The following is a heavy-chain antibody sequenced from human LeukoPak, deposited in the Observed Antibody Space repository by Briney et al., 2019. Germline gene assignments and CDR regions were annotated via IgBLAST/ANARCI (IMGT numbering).Heavy chain of an antibody. CDR2: ISSSGSTI. V-gene: IGHV3-11*04. CDR3: ARDRDSNYLYYYMDV. D-gene: IGHD4-11*01. CDR1: GFTFSDYY. Sequence: PGGSLRLSCAASGFTFSDYYMSWIRQAPGKGLEWVSYISSSGSTIYYADSVKGRFTISRDNAENSLYLQMNSLRAEDTAVYYCARDRDSNYLYYYMDVWGKGTTVTVSS. J-gene: IGHJ6*03.